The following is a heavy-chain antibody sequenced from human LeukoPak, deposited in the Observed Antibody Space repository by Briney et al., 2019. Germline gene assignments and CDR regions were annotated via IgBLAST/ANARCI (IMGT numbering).Heavy chain of an antibody. D-gene: IGHD3-3*01. V-gene: IGHV1-69*05. J-gene: IGHJ6*03. CDR3: ARTYYDFWSGYYKGYYYYYMDV. CDR2: IIPIFGTA. Sequence: SVKVSCKASGGTFSSYAISWVRQAPGQGLEWMGGIIPIFGTANYAQKFQGRVTITTDESTSTAYMELRSLRSDDTAVYYCARTYYDFWSGYYKGYYYYYMDVWGKGTTVTVSS. CDR1: GGTFSSYA.